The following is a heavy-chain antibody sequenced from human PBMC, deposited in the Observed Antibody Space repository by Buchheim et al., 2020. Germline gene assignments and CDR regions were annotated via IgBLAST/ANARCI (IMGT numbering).Heavy chain of an antibody. J-gene: IGHJ3*01. CDR2: INPSGGRT. CDR1: GYTFSRNY. CDR3: ARGIGDYSESSGFWRGAFDF. V-gene: IGHV1-46*01. D-gene: IGHD3-22*01. Sequence: QVQMVQSGAEVRKPGASVKLSCEASGYTFSRNYVHWVRQAPGQGLEWMGLINPSGGRTEYAQKFQGRVTVAMDTSTNTVYMELTSLISEDTAIYYCARGIGDYSESSGFWRGAFDFWGQGA.